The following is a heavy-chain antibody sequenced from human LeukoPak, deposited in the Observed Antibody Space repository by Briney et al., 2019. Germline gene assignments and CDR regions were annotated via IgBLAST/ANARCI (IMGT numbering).Heavy chain of an antibody. CDR2: ISAYNGNT. J-gene: IGHJ5*02. Sequence: ASVKVSCKASGYTFTSYGVSWVRQAPGQGLEWMGWISAYNGNTNYAQKLQGRVTMTTDTSTSTAYMELRSLRSDDTAVYYCARDPKLGCGGDYPGWFDPWGQGTLVTVSS. V-gene: IGHV1-18*01. D-gene: IGHD2-21*02. CDR1: GYTFTSYG. CDR3: ARDPKLGCGGDYPGWFDP.